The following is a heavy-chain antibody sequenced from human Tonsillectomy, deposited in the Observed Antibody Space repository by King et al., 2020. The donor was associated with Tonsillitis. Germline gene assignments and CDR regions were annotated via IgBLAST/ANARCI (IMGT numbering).Heavy chain of an antibody. Sequence: VQLQESGPGLVKPSETLSLTCTVSGGSISSYYWSWIRQPPGKGLEWIGYMYYLGSTNYNPSLKSRVTISVDTSKNQFSLKLSSVTAAETAVYYCARVELPYNWFDPWGQGTLVTVSS. J-gene: IGHJ5*02. V-gene: IGHV4-59*01. CDR2: MYYLGST. CDR3: ARVELPYNWFDP. CDR1: GGSISSYY. D-gene: IGHD1-7*01.